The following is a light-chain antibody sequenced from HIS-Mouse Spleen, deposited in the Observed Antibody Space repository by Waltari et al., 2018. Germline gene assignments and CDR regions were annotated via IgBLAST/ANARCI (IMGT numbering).Light chain of an antibody. CDR2: GAS. J-gene: IGKJ1*01. V-gene: IGKV3-15*01. CDR3: QQYNNWPPWT. CDR1: QSVSSN. Sequence: EIVMTQSPATLSVSPGERATLSCRASQSVSSNLAWYQQKPGQAPRLLIYGASTRATGSPARFSGSGSVTEFTITISSLQSEDFAVYYCQQYNNWPPWTFGQGTKVEIK.